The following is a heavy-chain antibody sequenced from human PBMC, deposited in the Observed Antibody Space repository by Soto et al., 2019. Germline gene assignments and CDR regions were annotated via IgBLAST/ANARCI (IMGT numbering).Heavy chain of an antibody. V-gene: IGHV1-69*08. CDR1: GGTFSSYT. Sequence: QVQLVQSGAEVKKPGSSVKVSCKASGGTFSSYTISWVRQAPGQGLEWMGRIIPILGIANYAQKFQGRVTXNAXKXRSTAYMELSSLRSEDTAVYYCARDSRMTTVTTWDYWGQGTLVTVSS. J-gene: IGHJ4*02. D-gene: IGHD4-4*01. CDR2: IIPILGIA. CDR3: ARDSRMTTVTTWDY.